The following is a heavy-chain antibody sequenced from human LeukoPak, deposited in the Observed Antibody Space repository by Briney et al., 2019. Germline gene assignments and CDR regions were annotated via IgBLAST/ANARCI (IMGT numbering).Heavy chain of an antibody. CDR3: ATSGYPDY. CDR2: IWYDGSNK. J-gene: IGHJ4*02. D-gene: IGHD3-22*01. CDR1: GFTFSGYG. Sequence: PGGSLRLSCAASGFTFSGYGMHWVRQAPGKGLEWVAIIWYDGSNKYFADSVKGRFTVSRDNSKNTLYLQMNSLRDEDTAVYYCATSGYPDYWGQGTLVTVSS. V-gene: IGHV3-33*01.